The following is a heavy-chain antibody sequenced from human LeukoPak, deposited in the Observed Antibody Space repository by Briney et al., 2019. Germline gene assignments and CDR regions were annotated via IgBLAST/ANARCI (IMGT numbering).Heavy chain of an antibody. V-gene: IGHV3-30*02. CDR2: IRYDGSNK. D-gene: IGHD2-15*01. CDR3: AIVGYCSGGSCYPFDY. CDR1: GFTFSSYG. J-gene: IGHJ4*02. Sequence: PGGSLRLSCAASGFTFSSYGMHWVRQAPGKGLEWVAFIRYDGSNKYCADSVKGRFTISRDNSKNTLYLQMNSLRAEDTAVYYCAIVGYCSGGSCYPFDYWGQGTLVTVSS.